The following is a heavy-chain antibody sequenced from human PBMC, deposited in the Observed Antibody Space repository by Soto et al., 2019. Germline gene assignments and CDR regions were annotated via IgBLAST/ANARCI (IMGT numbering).Heavy chain of an antibody. V-gene: IGHV4-59*12. CDR3: ARAHYGDYGYGMDV. J-gene: IGHJ6*02. Sequence: SETLSLTCTVSGGSISSYYWSWIRQPPGKGLKWIGYIYYSGSTNYNPSLKSRVTISVDRSKNQFSLKLSSVTAADTAVYYCARAHYGDYGYGMDVWGQGTTVTVSS. D-gene: IGHD4-17*01. CDR1: GGSISSYY. CDR2: IYYSGST.